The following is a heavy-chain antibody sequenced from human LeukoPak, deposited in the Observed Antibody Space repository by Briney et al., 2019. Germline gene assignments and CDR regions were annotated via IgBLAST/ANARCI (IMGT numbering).Heavy chain of an antibody. V-gene: IGHV1-69*13. CDR2: IIPIFGTA. D-gene: IGHD3-10*01. CDR3: ARRKTRPGLWFGELSTENWYFDL. CDR1: GGTFSSYA. J-gene: IGHJ2*01. Sequence: ASVKVSCKASGGTFSSYAISWVRQAPGQGLEWMGGIIPIFGTANYAQKFQGRVTITADESTSTAYMELSSLRSEDTAVYYCARRKTRPGLWFGELSTENWYFDLWGRGTLVTVSS.